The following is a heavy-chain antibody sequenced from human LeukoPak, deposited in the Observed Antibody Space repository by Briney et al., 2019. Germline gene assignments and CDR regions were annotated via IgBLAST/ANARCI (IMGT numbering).Heavy chain of an antibody. J-gene: IGHJ4*02. CDR2: IIPIFGTA. D-gene: IGHD2-2*01. CDR1: GGTFSSYA. Sequence: SVKVSCKASGGTFSSYAISWVRQAPGQGLEWMGGIIPIFGTANYAQKFQGRVTITADESTSTAYMELSSLRSEDTAVYYCAADCSSTSCYDYWGQGTLVTVSS. CDR3: AADCSSTSCYDY. V-gene: IGHV1-69*13.